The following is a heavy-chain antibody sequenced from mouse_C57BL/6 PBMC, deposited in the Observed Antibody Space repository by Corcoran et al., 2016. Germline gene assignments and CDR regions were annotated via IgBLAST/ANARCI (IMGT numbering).Heavy chain of an antibody. CDR1: GYTFTTYG. CDR2: INTYSGVP. Sequence: QIQLVQSGPELKKPGETVKISCKASGYTFTTYGMSWVKQAPGKGLKWMGWINTYSGVPTYADDFKGRFAFSLETSASTAYLQINNLKNEETATYFCARSIYYCNPYWYFDVWGTGTTVTVSS. J-gene: IGHJ1*03. V-gene: IGHV9-3*01. D-gene: IGHD2-1*01. CDR3: ARSIYYCNPYWYFDV.